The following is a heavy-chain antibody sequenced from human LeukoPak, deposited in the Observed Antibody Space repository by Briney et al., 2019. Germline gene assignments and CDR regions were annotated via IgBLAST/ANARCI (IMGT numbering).Heavy chain of an antibody. CDR1: GFTFSSYA. J-gene: IGHJ4*02. V-gene: IGHV3-23*01. CDR2: ISGSGGST. CDR3: ATSIAVAPGNQYFDY. D-gene: IGHD6-19*01. Sequence: GGSLRLSCAASGFTFSSYAMHWVRQAPGKGLEWVSAISGSGGSTYYADSVKGRFTISRDNSKNTLYLQMNSLRAEDTAVYYCATSIAVAPGNQYFDYWGQGTLVTVSS.